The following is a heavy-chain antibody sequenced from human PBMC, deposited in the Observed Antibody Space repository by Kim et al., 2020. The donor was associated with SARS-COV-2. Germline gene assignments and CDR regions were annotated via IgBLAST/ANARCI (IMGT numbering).Heavy chain of an antibody. CDR2: ISGSGTT. Sequence: GGSLRLSCAASGFTFSSQAMSWARQAPGRGLEWVSRISGSGTTYYSDSLKGRFTISRDNSKNTVNLQMISLRAEDTAVFYCGQCKMGSWGQGTLVTCSP. J-gene: IGHJ5*02. CDR3: GQCKMGS. CDR1: GFTFSSQA. V-gene: IGHV3-23*05.